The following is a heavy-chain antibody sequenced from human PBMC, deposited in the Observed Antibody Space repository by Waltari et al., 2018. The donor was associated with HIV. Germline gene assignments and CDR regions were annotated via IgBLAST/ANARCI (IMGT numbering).Heavy chain of an antibody. CDR3: SRGGNIQLFVDY. J-gene: IGHJ4*02. Sequence: VQLVESGGALVKPGRSLRLSCTVSGFTFGVYAMSWFRQAPGKGLEWVGFIRSKAYGGTTEYAASVKGRFIISRDDSKNIGYLQMNSLKIDDAAVYYCSRGGNIQLFVDYWGQGTLVTVSS. CDR1: GFTFGVYA. V-gene: IGHV3-49*05. CDR2: IRSKAYGGTT. D-gene: IGHD5-18*01.